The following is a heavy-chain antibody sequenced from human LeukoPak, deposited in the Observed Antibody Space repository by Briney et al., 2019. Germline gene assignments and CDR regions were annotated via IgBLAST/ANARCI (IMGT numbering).Heavy chain of an antibody. V-gene: IGHV3-7*01. CDR2: IKQDGGET. CDR1: GFPFSSYW. Sequence: PGGSLRLSCAASGFPFSSYWMAWVRQAPGKGLEWVASIKQDGGETFYVDSVKGRFTISRDNAKNSLYLQMNSLRAGDTAVYYCARAEVDSSSEGAFDIWGQGTMVTVSS. D-gene: IGHD6-13*01. J-gene: IGHJ3*02. CDR3: ARAEVDSSSEGAFDI.